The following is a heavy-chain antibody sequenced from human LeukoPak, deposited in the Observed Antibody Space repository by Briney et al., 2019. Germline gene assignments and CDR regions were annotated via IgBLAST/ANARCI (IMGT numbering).Heavy chain of an antibody. V-gene: IGHV1-69*13. J-gene: IGHJ4*02. CDR3: ARVGSNDYVWGSYRYFDY. D-gene: IGHD3-16*02. CDR1: GGTFSSYA. CDR2: IIPIFGTA. Sequence: ASVKVSCKASGGTFSSYAISWVRQAPGQGLEWMGGIIPIFGTANYAQKFQGRVTITADESTSTAYMELSSLRSEDTAVYYCARVGSNDYVWGSYRYFDYWGQGTLVTVS.